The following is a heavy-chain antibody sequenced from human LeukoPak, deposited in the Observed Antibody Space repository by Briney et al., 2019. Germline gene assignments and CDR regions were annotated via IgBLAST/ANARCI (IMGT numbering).Heavy chain of an antibody. CDR2: INTNTGNP. Sequence: ASVKLSCTASGYTFTSYAMNWVRQAPGQGLEWMGWINTNTGNPTYAQGFTGRFVFSLDTSVSTAFLQISSLKAEDTAVYYCARAVPTIAVAGTDFDYWGQGTLVTVSS. D-gene: IGHD6-19*01. CDR1: GYTFTSYA. V-gene: IGHV7-4-1*02. J-gene: IGHJ4*02. CDR3: ARAVPTIAVAGTDFDY.